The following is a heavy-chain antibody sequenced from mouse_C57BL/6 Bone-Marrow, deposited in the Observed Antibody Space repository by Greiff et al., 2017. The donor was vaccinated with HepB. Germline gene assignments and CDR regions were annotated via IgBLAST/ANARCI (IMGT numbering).Heavy chain of an antibody. Sequence: QVQLQQPGAELVKPGASVKLSCKASGYTFTSYWMHWVKQRPGQGLEWIGMIHPNSGSTNYNEKFKSKATLTVDKSSSTAYMQLSSLTSEDSAVYYCARWGDDGYYVCYFDYWGQGTTLTVSS. CDR3: ARWGDDGYYVCYFDY. CDR1: GYTFTSYW. CDR2: IHPNSGST. D-gene: IGHD2-3*01. V-gene: IGHV1-64*01. J-gene: IGHJ2*01.